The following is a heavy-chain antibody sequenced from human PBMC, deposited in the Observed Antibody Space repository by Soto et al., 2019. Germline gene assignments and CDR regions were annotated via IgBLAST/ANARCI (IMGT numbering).Heavy chain of an antibody. Sequence: GASVKVSCKASGYTFTSYYMHWVRQAPGQGLEWMGIINPSGGSTSYAQQFQGRVTMTRDTSTSTVYMELSSLRSEDTAVYYCASRDYAGNSLAGDAFDIWGQGTMVTVSS. CDR3: ASRDYAGNSLAGDAFDI. D-gene: IGHD4-17*01. CDR1: GYTFTSYY. V-gene: IGHV1-46*03. J-gene: IGHJ3*02. CDR2: INPSGGST.